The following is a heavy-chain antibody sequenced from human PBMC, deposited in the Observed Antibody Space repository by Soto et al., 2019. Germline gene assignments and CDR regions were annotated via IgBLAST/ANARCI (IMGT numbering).Heavy chain of an antibody. J-gene: IGHJ6*02. D-gene: IGHD2-15*01. V-gene: IGHV1-18*01. CDR1: GYTFTSYG. Sequence: QVQLVQSGAEVKKPGASVKVSCKASGYTFTSYGISWVRQAPGQGLEWMGWISAYNGNTNYAQKLQGRVTMTTDTSTSTADMELRSLRSDDTAVYYCARVVLLRYYYYGMDVWGQGTTVTVSS. CDR3: ARVVLLRYYYYGMDV. CDR2: ISAYNGNT.